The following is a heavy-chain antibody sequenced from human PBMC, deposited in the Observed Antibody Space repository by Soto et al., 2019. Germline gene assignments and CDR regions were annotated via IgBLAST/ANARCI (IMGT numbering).Heavy chain of an antibody. CDR3: AAVEYSSSSDFDY. CDR1: GFTFSSYG. Sequence: GGSLRLSCAASGFTFSSYGMHWVRQAPGKGLEWVAVISYDGSNKYYADSVKGRFTISRDNSKNTLCLQMNSLRAEDTAVYYCAAVEYSSSSDFDYWGQGTLVTVSS. V-gene: IGHV3-30*03. D-gene: IGHD6-6*01. J-gene: IGHJ4*02. CDR2: ISYDGSNK.